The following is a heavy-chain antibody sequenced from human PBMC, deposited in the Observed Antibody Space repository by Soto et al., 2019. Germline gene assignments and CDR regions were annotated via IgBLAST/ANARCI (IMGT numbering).Heavy chain of an antibody. Sequence: ASVKVSCKASGYTFTSYGISWVRQAPGQGLEWMGWISAYNGNTNYAQKLQGRVTMTTDTSTSTAYMELRSLRSDDTAVYYCARGTARVAAHGDYHKFDYWGQGTLVTVSS. D-gene: IGHD4-17*01. CDR1: GYTFTSYG. J-gene: IGHJ4*02. V-gene: IGHV1-18*01. CDR3: ARGTARVAAHGDYHKFDY. CDR2: ISAYNGNT.